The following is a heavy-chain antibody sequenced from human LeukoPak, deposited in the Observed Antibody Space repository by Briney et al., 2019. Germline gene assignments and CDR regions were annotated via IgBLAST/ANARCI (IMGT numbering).Heavy chain of an antibody. Sequence: GGSLRLSCAASGFTFSSYSMSWVRQAPGKGLEWVSGISGSGGGTYYADSVKGRFTISRDNSKSTLYLQMNSLRAEDTAVYYCAKDTAGELGFDIWGQGTMLTVSS. V-gene: IGHV3-23*01. D-gene: IGHD2-8*02. J-gene: IGHJ3*02. CDR3: AKDTAGELGFDI. CDR2: ISGSGGGT. CDR1: GFTFSSYS.